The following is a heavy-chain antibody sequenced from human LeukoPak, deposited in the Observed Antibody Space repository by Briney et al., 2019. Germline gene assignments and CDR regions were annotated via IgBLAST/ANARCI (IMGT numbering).Heavy chain of an antibody. J-gene: IGHJ4*02. V-gene: IGHV3-21*01. CDR1: GFTFSSYS. Sequence: GGSLRLSCAASGFTFSSYSMNWVRQAPGKGLEWVSSISSSSSYIYYADSVKGRFTISRDNAKNYLYLQMNSLRAEDTAEVYFASTIVATAVAFDYWGQGTLVTVSS. CDR2: ISSSSSYI. D-gene: IGHD5-12*01. CDR3: ASTIVATAVAFDY.